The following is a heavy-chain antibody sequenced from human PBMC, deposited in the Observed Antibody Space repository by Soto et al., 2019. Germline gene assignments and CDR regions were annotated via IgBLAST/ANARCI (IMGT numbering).Heavy chain of an antibody. J-gene: IGHJ6*02. D-gene: IGHD3-9*01. CDR3: ARVPSRYDILTGYYKGYYYYGMDV. CDR2: MYYSGST. V-gene: IGHV4-31*03. Sequence: QVQLQESGPGLVKPSQTLSLTCTVSGGSISSGGYYWSWIRQHPGKGLEWIGYMYYSGSTYYNPSLKSRVTISVDTSKNQFSLKLSSVTAADTAVYYCARVPSRYDILTGYYKGYYYYGMDVWGQGTTVTVSS. CDR1: GGSISSGGYY.